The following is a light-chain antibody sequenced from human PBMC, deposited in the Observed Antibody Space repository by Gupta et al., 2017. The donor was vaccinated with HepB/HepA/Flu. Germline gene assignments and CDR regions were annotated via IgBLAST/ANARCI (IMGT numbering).Light chain of an antibody. J-gene: IGLJ3*02. V-gene: IGLV4-69*01. CDR2: LNSDGSH. Sequence: QLVLTQSPSASASLGASVKLTCTLSSGHSSYAIAWHQQQPEKGPRYLMKLNSDGSHSKGDGIPDRFSGSSSGAERYLTISSPQSEDEADYYCQTWGTGMGVFGGGTKLTVL. CDR1: SGHSSYA. CDR3: QTWGTGMGV.